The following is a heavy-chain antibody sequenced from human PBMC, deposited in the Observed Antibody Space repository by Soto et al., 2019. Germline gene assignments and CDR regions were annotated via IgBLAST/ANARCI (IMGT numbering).Heavy chain of an antibody. CDR2: ISSVGTTT. CDR1: GFTFSSDS. D-gene: IGHD5-12*01. V-gene: IGHV3-48*01. J-gene: IGHJ4*02. Sequence: EVQVVESGGGLVQPGGSLRLSCAASGFTFSSDSMNWVRQAPGKGLEWVAYISSVGTTTYYADSVRGRFTISRDNAKNSMYLQMNSLSAEETALYYCTRDSGRREDYWGQGALVTVSS. CDR3: TRDSGRREDY.